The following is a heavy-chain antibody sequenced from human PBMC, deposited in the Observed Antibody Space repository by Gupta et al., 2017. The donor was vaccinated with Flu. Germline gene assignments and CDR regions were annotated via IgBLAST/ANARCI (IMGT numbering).Heavy chain of an antibody. CDR2: IIPIFGTA. CDR3: ACSKYYDFWSGYPEATDYYYGMDV. J-gene: IGHJ6*02. Sequence: QVQLVQSGAEVKKPGSSVKVSCKASGGTFSSYAISWVRQAPGQGLAWMGGIIPIFGTANYAQKFQGRVTITADKSTSTAYMELSSLRSEDTAVYYCACSKYYDFWSGYPEATDYYYGMDVWGQGTTVTVSS. V-gene: IGHV1-69*06. D-gene: IGHD3-3*01. CDR1: GGTFSSYA.